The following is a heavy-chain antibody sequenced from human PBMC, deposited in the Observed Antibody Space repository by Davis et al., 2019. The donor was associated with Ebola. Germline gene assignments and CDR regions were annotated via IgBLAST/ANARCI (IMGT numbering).Heavy chain of an antibody. CDR3: AKGRGWYEYNWFDP. V-gene: IGHV3-9*01. D-gene: IGHD6-19*01. CDR1: GGSISSYY. Sequence: LSLTCTVSGGSISSYYWSWIRQPPGKGLEWVSGISWNSGSIGYADSVKGRFTISRDNAKNSLYLQMNRLRAEDKALYYCAKGRGWYEYNWFDPWGQGTLVTVSS. CDR2: ISWNSGSI. J-gene: IGHJ5*02.